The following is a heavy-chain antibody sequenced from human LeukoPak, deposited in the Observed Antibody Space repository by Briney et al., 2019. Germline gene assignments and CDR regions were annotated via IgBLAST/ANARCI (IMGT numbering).Heavy chain of an antibody. CDR2: FYPEDGET. V-gene: IGHV1-24*01. J-gene: IGHJ4*02. CDR3: ATAPHQYYYDSSGSHFDY. D-gene: IGHD3-22*01. CDR1: GYTFISYD. Sequence: ASVPVSCQACGYTFISYDINWVRQARGKQRDGMGGFYPEDGETIYAQKFQGRVTMTEDTSTDTAYMELSSLRSEDTAVYYCATAPHQYYYDSSGSHFDYWGQGTLVTVSS.